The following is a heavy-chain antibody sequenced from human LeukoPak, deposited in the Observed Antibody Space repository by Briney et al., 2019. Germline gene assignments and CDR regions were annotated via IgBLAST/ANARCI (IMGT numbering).Heavy chain of an antibody. CDR1: GFTFSSYA. D-gene: IGHD2-2*01. CDR2: ISGSGGST. Sequence: GGSLRLSCAASGFTFSSYAMSWVRQAPGKGLEWVSAISGSGGSTYYADSVKGRFTISRDNSKNTLYLQMNSLRAEDTAVYYCAKVRVVPSYYYYGMDVWGQGTTVTVSS. V-gene: IGHV3-23*01. CDR3: AKVRVVPSYYYYGMDV. J-gene: IGHJ6*02.